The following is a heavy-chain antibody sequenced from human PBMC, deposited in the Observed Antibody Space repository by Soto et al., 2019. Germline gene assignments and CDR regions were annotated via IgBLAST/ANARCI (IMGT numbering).Heavy chain of an antibody. CDR3: ARDPQVRPQDYYDYYMDV. J-gene: IGHJ6*03. CDR2: IWYDGSNK. D-gene: IGHD1-1*01. Sequence: QVQLVESGGGVVQPGRSLRLSCAASGFSFNHYGMHWVRQAPGKGLEWVAVIWYDGSNKYYADSVKGRFTISRDNSKSTLYLQMNSLTAEDTAVYFCARDPQVRPQDYYDYYMDVWGKGTTVTVSS. V-gene: IGHV3-33*01. CDR1: GFSFNHYG.